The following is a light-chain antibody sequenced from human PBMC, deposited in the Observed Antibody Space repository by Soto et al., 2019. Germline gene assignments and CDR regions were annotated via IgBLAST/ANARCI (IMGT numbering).Light chain of an antibody. V-gene: IGLV2-14*03. CDR3: SSYSSSSTHVV. CDR2: DVT. CDR1: SSDVGDFNY. Sequence: QSVLTQPASVSGSPGRSVTISCTGSSSDVGDFNYVSWYQHLPGRAPKLIIYDVTNRPSGISYRFSASKSGRTASLTISGLLASDVAAYYSSSYSSSSTHVVFGGGTKLTVL. J-gene: IGLJ2*01.